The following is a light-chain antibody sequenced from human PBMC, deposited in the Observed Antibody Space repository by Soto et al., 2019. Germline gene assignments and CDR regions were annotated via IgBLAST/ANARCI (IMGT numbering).Light chain of an antibody. V-gene: IGKV3-15*01. Sequence: EIVMTQSPATLSVSLGERATLSCRASQSVSSNLAWYQQKPGKAPRLVIYGTSTRATGIPARFSGSGSGTEFTLTISSLQSEDFGVYYCQQYNTWPPSTFGQGTRLEIK. CDR3: QQYNTWPPST. CDR2: GTS. CDR1: QSVSSN. J-gene: IGKJ5*01.